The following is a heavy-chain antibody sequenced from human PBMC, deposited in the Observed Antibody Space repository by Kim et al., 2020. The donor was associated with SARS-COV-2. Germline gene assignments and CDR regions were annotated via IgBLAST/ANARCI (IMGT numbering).Heavy chain of an antibody. J-gene: IGHJ4*02. D-gene: IGHD6-13*01. V-gene: IGHV3-21*01. Sequence: GGSLRLSCAASGFTFSSYSMNWVRQAPGKGLEWVSSISSSSRYIYYGDSVKGRFTISRDNAKNSLYLQMNSLRAEDTAVYYCARADSSNWYHFDYWGQGTLVTVSS. CDR1: GFTFSSYS. CDR2: ISSSSRYI. CDR3: ARADSSNWYHFDY.